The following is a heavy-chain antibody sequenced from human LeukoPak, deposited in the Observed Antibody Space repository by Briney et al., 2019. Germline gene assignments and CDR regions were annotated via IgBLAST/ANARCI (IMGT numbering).Heavy chain of an antibody. J-gene: IGHJ4*02. Sequence: PSETLSLTCAVYGGSFSDYYWSWIRQPPGKGLEWIGEINHSGSTNYNPSLKSRVTISVKTSKNQFSLKLSSVTAADTAVYYCARVTGYMIEDYFDYWGQGTLVTVSS. V-gene: IGHV4-34*01. D-gene: IGHD3-22*01. CDR1: GGSFSDYY. CDR2: INHSGST. CDR3: ARVTGYMIEDYFDY.